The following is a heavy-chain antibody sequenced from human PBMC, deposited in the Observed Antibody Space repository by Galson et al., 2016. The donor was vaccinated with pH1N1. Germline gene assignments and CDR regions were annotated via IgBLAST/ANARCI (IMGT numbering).Heavy chain of an antibody. D-gene: IGHD3-16*01. V-gene: IGHV4-34*01. CDR2: INPSGSP. CDR3: ARSRVWGLSDY. Sequence: SWIRQPPGKGLEWIGEINPSGSPNYSPSLKSRVTMSLDTSKNQFSLRLTSVTAADTAVYYCARSRVWGLSDYWGQGTLVTVSS. J-gene: IGHJ4*02.